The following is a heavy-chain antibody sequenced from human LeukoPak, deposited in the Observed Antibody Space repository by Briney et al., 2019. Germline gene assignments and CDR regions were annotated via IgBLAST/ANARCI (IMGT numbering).Heavy chain of an antibody. Sequence: SETLSLTCSVYGGSFSPYYWSWVRQPPGEGLEWIGQIEQSGSTNYNPSLKSRVTISVDTSKNQFSLKLSSVTAADTAVYYCARRYYGSGSYFRSWGQGTLVTVSS. CDR2: IEQSGST. J-gene: IGHJ4*02. CDR3: ARRYYGSGSYFRS. V-gene: IGHV4-34*01. CDR1: GGSFSPYY. D-gene: IGHD3-10*01.